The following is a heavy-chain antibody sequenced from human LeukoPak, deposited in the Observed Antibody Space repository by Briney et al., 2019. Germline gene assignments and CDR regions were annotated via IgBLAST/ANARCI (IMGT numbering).Heavy chain of an antibody. CDR1: GYTFTSDD. Sequence: ASVKVSCKASGYTFTSDDISWVRQATGHGLEWMGWMRPNSGNTGYAQNFHGSVTITTNSSISTAYIELSSLRSEDTSVYYCARGRSGRWFDPWGQGTLVTVSS. D-gene: IGHD3-3*01. J-gene: IGHJ5*02. V-gene: IGHV1-8*03. CDR3: ARGRSGRWFDP. CDR2: MRPNSGNT.